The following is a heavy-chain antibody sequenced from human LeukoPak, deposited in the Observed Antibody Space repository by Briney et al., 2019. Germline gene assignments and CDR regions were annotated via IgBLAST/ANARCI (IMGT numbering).Heavy chain of an antibody. J-gene: IGHJ4*02. D-gene: IGHD4-17*01. CDR1: GFTLNNYA. CDR3: AKRGAVTSYYFDY. Sequence: GGSLRLSCAASGFTLNNYAMSWVRQAPGKGLEWVSAVSGGGDSTYYADSVKGRFTISRDNSKNTLYLQMSSLRAEDTAVYYCAKRGAVTSYYFDYRGQGTLVTVSS. V-gene: IGHV3-23*01. CDR2: VSGGGDST.